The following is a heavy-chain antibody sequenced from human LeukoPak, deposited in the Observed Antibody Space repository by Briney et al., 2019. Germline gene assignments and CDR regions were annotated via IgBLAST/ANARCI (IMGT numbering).Heavy chain of an antibody. D-gene: IGHD5-18*01. CDR3: ARVRSGYSYGPFDY. Sequence: SETLSLTCTASGGSISSYYWSWIRQPPGKGLEWIGYIYYRGSTNYNPSLKSRVTISVDTSKNQFSLILSSVTAADTAVYHCARVRSGYSYGPFDYWGQGTLVTVSS. V-gene: IGHV4-59*01. CDR2: IYYRGST. CDR1: GGSISSYY. J-gene: IGHJ4*02.